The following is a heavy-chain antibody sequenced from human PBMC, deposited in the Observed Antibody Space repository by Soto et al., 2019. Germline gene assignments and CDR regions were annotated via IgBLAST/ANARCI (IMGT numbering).Heavy chain of an antibody. J-gene: IGHJ6*03. CDR3: AKSGQQLVRDFYYYYYMDV. D-gene: IGHD6-13*01. CDR2: ISYDGSNK. Sequence: GGSLRLSCAASGFTFSSYAMHWVRQAPGKGLEWVAVISYDGSNKYYADSVKGRFTISRDNSKNTLYLQMDSLRAEDTAVYYWAKSGQQLVRDFYYYYYMDVWGKGTTVTVS. V-gene: IGHV3-30-3*01. CDR1: GFTFSSYA.